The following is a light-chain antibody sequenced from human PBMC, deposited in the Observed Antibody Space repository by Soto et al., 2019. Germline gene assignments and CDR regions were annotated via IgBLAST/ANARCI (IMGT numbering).Light chain of an antibody. J-gene: IGKJ2*01. CDR2: AAS. Sequence: DIQMTQSPSSLSASVGDRVTITCRASQSISSYLNWYQQKPGKAPKLLIYAASTLQSGVPSRFSASKSGTDFTLTISSLQPEDFATYYCQQSYNPPITFGQGTKLEIK. CDR1: QSISSY. V-gene: IGKV1-39*01. CDR3: QQSYNPPIT.